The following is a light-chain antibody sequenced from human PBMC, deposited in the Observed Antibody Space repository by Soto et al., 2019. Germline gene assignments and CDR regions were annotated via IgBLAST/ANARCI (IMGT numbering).Light chain of an antibody. CDR3: QQYYSYPIT. CDR2: AAS. V-gene: IGKV1-8*01. Sequence: AIRMTQSPSSLSASTGARVPITCRASQGISSYLAWYQQKPGKAPKLLIYAASTLQSGVPSRFSGSGSGTDFTLTISCLQSEDFATYYCQQYYSYPITFGQGTRLEI. J-gene: IGKJ5*01. CDR1: QGISSY.